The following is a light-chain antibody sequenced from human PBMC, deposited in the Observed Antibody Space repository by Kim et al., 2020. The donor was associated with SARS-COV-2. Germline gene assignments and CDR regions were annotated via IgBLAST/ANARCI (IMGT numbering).Light chain of an antibody. CDR1: SRDVGGYNY. J-gene: IGLJ1*01. V-gene: IGLV2-14*04. CDR3: SSYTSSSTPYV. Sequence: QSITTACAGPSRDVGGYNYVSWYQQHPGKAPKLMIYDVSKRPSGVSNRFSGSKSGNTASLTISGLQAEDEADYYCSSYTSSSTPYVFGTGTKVTVL. CDR2: DVS.